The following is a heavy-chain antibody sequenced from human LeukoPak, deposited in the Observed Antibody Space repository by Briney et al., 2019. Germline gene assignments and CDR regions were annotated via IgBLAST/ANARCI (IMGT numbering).Heavy chain of an antibody. Sequence: SETLSLTCTVSGGSISSYYWSLIPQPAGKGLECIGRIYTSGSINYNPPLKGRVTMSVDTSKNQFSLKLSSVTAADTAVYYCARVIFSVAGTGGYYYYYYMDVWGKGTTVTVSS. CDR1: GGSISSYY. J-gene: IGHJ6*03. CDR2: IYTSGSI. D-gene: IGHD6-19*01. CDR3: ARVIFSVAGTGGYYYYYYMDV. V-gene: IGHV4-4*07.